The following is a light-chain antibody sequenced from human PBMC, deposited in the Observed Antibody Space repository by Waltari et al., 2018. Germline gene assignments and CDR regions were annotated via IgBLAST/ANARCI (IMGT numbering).Light chain of an antibody. CDR1: SGHSHYA. V-gene: IGLV4-69*02. J-gene: IGLJ1*01. CDR2: VNSDASI. Sequence: QLVLTQSPSASASLGASVKLTCTLSSGHSHYAVAWHQQQPNKAPRYLMKVNSDASISKGDGVPDRFSGSTSGAERHLTSSSLQSEDEADYYCQTWATGSYVFGPGTKVTV. CDR3: QTWATGSYV.